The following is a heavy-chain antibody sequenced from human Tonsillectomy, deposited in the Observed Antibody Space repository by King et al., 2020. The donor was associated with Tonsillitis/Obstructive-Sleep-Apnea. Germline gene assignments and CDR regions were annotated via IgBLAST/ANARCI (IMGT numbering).Heavy chain of an antibody. D-gene: IGHD2-2*01. J-gene: IGHJ6*03. CDR3: ATGVPLTQYHTDVGLRFFYYYMDV. Sequence: VQLVESGGGVVQPGRSLRLPCVASEFSFISDGMHWVRQASGKGLEWVAVIWHDGSNKYYADFVKGRFTISRDTSKNTLYLQKNSLRAEDTAVYYCATGVPLTQYHTDVGLRFFYYYMDVWGKGTTVTVSS. V-gene: IGHV3-33*01. CDR1: EFSFISDG. CDR2: IWHDGSNK.